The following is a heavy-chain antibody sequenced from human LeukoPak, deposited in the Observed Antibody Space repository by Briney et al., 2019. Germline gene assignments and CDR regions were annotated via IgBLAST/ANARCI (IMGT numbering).Heavy chain of an antibody. J-gene: IGHJ4*02. CDR3: ARAPIGSVDY. Sequence: PSETLSLTCTVFGDSITNSYWTWIRLPPGKGLEWIAYIYYTGYANYNPSLKSRVSISVDTSKNQLSLKLISVTAADTAGYYCARAPIGSVDYWGPGAQVTVSS. CDR1: GDSITNSY. V-gene: IGHV4-59*01. CDR2: IYYTGYA. D-gene: IGHD1-1*01.